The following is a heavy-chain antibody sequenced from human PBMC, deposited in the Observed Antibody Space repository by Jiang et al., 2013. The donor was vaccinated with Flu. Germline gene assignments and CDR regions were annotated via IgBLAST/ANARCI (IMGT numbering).Heavy chain of an antibody. V-gene: IGHV4-59*01. Sequence: PGLVKPSETLSLTCTVSGGSIGNFYWSWIRQPPGKGLEWIGYIYDSGSTKYNPSLKSRVTISVDTSKNHLSLKLSSVTAADTAVYYCARDGDYGGKKTYFYYGMDVWGQGTAVTVAS. CDR1: GGSIGNFY. D-gene: IGHD4-23*01. CDR3: ARDGDYGGKKTYFYYGMDV. J-gene: IGHJ6*02. CDR2: IYDSGST.